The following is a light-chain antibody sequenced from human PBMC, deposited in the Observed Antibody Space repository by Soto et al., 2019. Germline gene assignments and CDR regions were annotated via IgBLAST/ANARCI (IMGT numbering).Light chain of an antibody. V-gene: IGKV1-5*01. CDR2: DVS. CDR1: EDISTW. J-gene: IGKJ1*01. Sequence: DIQLTQSPSFLSPSIGESVTITCRASEDISTWLAWYQQKPGKAPKLLIYDVSKLRRGVPSRFSGGGSGTEFILTISSLQPEDFATYFCQQYNSYSPWTFGQGTKVDIK. CDR3: QQYNSYSPWT.